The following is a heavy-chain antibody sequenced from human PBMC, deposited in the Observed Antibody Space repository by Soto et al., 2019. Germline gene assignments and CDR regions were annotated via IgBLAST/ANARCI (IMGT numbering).Heavy chain of an antibody. CDR1: GFTFSSFG. D-gene: IGHD3-16*01. V-gene: IGHV3-33*01. CDR2: IWYDGSNK. CDR3: ARDRWGEVRAEADY. Sequence: GGSLRLSCAASGFTFSSFGMHWVRQAPGKGLEWVALIWYDGSNKYYADSVKGRFTISRDNSKNTLYLEMNSLRAEDTAMYYCARDRWGEVRAEADYWAQGTLVTVSS. J-gene: IGHJ4*02.